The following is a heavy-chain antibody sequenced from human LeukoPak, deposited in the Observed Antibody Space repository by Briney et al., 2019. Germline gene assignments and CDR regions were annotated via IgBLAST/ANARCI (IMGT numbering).Heavy chain of an antibody. J-gene: IGHJ4*02. D-gene: IGHD6-19*01. CDR2: IRGSGGST. CDR1: GFTPTSYA. CDR3: AKVSGSGWFQIDY. Sequence: GGSLRLSCAASGFTPTSYAMSCVRQAPGKGVEWVSAIRGSGGSTYYADSVKGRFTISRDNSKNTLYLQMNSLRAEDTAVYYCAKVSGSGWFQIDYWGQGTLVTVSS. V-gene: IGHV3-23*01.